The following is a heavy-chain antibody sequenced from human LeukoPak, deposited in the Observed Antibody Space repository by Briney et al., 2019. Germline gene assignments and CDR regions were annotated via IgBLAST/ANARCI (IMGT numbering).Heavy chain of an antibody. CDR3: AKGSGSSCYSPCDY. CDR2: ICANDGNT. J-gene: IGHJ4*02. Sequence: GSLRLSCAASGLTFRNYAMSWVRQAPGKGLEWVSVICANDGNTYYADAVKGRFTISRDNSKDTLYLQMDSLRAEDTAVYYCAKGSGSSCYSPCDYWGQGILVTVSS. CDR1: GLTFRNYA. D-gene: IGHD2-15*01. V-gene: IGHV3-23*01.